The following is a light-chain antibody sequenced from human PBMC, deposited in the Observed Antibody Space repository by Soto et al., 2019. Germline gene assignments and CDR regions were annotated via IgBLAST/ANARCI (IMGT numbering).Light chain of an antibody. V-gene: IGKV3-20*01. J-gene: IGKJ2*01. Sequence: EMVLTQSPETLSLSPGETATLSCRASQSVTMSYLAWYRQRPGQAPRLLIYGASSRAAGIPDRFSGSGSGTDFTLPITRLEPEDFAVYYCQQYGRSRTFGQGTKLEIK. CDR1: QSVTMSY. CDR3: QQYGRSRT. CDR2: GAS.